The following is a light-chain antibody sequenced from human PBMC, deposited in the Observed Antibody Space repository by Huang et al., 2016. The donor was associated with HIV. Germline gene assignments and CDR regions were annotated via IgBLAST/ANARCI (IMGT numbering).Light chain of an antibody. J-gene: IGKJ1*01. CDR2: AAS. Sequence: SSLSASIGDRITISCRASQDIDAYLAWYQHKPGKVPNLLFYAASTLQSGVPSRFSGSGSGTNFTLTISSLQPEDVGSYYCQKYNDVPRTFGHGTKVEIK. CDR1: QDIDAY. CDR3: QKYNDVPRT. V-gene: IGKV1-27*01.